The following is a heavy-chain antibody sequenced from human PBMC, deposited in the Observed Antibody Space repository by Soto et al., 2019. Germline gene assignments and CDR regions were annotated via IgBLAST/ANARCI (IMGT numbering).Heavy chain of an antibody. V-gene: IGHV1-2*02. CDR2: INPKSGGT. J-gene: IGHJ4*02. CDR1: GYTFTVYY. CDR3: ARAGDIAKHLFDY. Sequence: ASVKVSCKASGYTFTVYYMHWVRQAPGQGLEWMGWINPKSGGTMYPQKFQGRVTMTWDTSISTAYMALTRLRSDDTAVYYCARAGDIAKHLFDYWGQGTLVTVSS. D-gene: IGHD5-12*01.